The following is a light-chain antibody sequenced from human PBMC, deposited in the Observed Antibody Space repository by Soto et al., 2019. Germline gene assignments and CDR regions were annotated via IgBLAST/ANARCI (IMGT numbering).Light chain of an antibody. V-gene: IGKV1-5*03. CDR2: KAS. CDR1: QSVTKW. J-gene: IGKJ1*01. CDR3: QHYNSYSEA. Sequence: DIQMTQSPSTLSASVGDRVTITCRASQSVTKWVAWYQQRPGQAPKVLIYKASTLKSGVPSRFSGSGSGTEFTLTISSLQPDDFATYYCQHYNSYSEAFGQGTKADIK.